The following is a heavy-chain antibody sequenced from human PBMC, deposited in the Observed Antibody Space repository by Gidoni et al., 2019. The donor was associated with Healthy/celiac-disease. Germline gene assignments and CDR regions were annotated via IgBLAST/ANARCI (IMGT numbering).Heavy chain of an antibody. Sequence: EVQLVESVGGLVQPGGSLRLSCEASGFTFSSYWMSWVRQAPGKGLEWVANIKQDGSEKYYVDSVKGRFTISRDNAKNSLYLQMNSLRAEDTAVYYCARETLLWYYAPGPGPFDIWGQGTMVTVSS. J-gene: IGHJ3*02. CDR2: IKQDGSEK. V-gene: IGHV3-7*03. CDR3: ARETLLWYYAPGPGPFDI. CDR1: GFTFSSYW. D-gene: IGHD2-2*01.